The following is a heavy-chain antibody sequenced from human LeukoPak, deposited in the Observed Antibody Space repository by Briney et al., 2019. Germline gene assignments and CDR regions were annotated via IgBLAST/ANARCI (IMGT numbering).Heavy chain of an antibody. CDR2: INPNTGGA. CDR1: EYTFTAYH. J-gene: IGHJ3*02. Sequence: ASVKVSCKASEYTFTAYHIHWVRQAPGQGPEWMGWINPNTGGANYAQKFRGRVPMTRDTSINTVYMEVSRLTSDDTAVYYCARGDRNVYHDVFDIWGQGTMVTVSS. D-gene: IGHD2-8*01. V-gene: IGHV1-2*02. CDR3: ARGDRNVYHDVFDI.